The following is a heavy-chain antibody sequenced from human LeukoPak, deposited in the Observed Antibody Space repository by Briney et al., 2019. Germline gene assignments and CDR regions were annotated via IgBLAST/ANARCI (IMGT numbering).Heavy chain of an antibody. D-gene: IGHD2-2*01. CDR2: ISGNGGST. Sequence: GGSLRLSCAASGFTFSSYAMSWVRQAPGKGLEWVSAISGNGGSTYYADSVKGRFTISRDNSKNTLYLQMNSLRAEDTAVYYCAKYDIVVVPAAMVDYWGQGTLVTVSS. J-gene: IGHJ4*02. CDR1: GFTFSSYA. CDR3: AKYDIVVVPAAMVDY. V-gene: IGHV3-23*01.